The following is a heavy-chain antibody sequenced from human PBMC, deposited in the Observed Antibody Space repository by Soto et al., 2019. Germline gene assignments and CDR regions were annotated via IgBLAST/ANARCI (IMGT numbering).Heavy chain of an antibody. D-gene: IGHD5-18*01. J-gene: IGHJ6*02. CDR1: GFTFSSYG. CDR3: AKALVDTAMVFGYGMDV. Sequence: GGSLRLSCAASGFTFSSYGMHWVRQAPGKGLEWVAVISYDGSNKYYADSVKGRFTISRDNSKNTLYLQMSSLRAEDTAVYYCAKALVDTAMVFGYGMDVWGQGTTVTVSS. CDR2: ISYDGSNK. V-gene: IGHV3-30*18.